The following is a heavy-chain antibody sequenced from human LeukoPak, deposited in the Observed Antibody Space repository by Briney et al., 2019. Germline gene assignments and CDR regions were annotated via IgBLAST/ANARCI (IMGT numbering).Heavy chain of an antibody. V-gene: IGHV4-4*09. CDR2: IYTSGST. J-gene: IGHJ4*02. Sequence: SETLSLTCTVSGGSISSYLWSWIRQPPGKGLEWIGYIYTSGSTNYNPSLKSRVTISVDTSKNQFSLKLSSVTAADTAVYYCARLPSIAAPFDYWGQGTLVTVSS. CDR3: ARLPSIAAPFDY. D-gene: IGHD6-6*01. CDR1: GGSISSYL.